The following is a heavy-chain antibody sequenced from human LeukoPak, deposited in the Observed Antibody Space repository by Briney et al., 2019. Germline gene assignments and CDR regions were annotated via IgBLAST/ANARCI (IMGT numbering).Heavy chain of an antibody. CDR3: ARPFHGSSGYYHLFDY. D-gene: IGHD3-22*01. Sequence: GESLKISCKGSGYSFTSYWIGWVRQMPGKGLEWMGIIYPGDSDTRYSPSFQGQVTISADKSISTAYLHWSSLKASDTAMYYCARPFHGSSGYYHLFDYWGQGTLVTVSS. CDR2: IYPGDSDT. V-gene: IGHV5-51*01. CDR1: GYSFTSYW. J-gene: IGHJ4*02.